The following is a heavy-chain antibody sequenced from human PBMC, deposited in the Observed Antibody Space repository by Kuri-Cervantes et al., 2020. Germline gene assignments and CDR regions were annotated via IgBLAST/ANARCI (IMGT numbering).Heavy chain of an antibody. D-gene: IGHD3-10*01. V-gene: IGHV3-21*01. CDR3: ARAPGGYYYGMDV. J-gene: IGHJ6*02. CDR1: GFTFSSYS. Sequence: GESLKISCAASGFTFSSYSMNWVRQAPGKGLEWVSSISSSSSYIYYADSVKGRFTISRDNAKNSLYLQMNSLRAEDTAVYYCARAPGGYYYGMDVWGQGTTVTSP. CDR2: ISSSSSYI.